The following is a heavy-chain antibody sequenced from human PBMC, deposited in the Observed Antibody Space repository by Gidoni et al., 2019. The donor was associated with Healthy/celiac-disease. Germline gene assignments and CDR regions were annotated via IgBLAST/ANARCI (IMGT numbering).Heavy chain of an antibody. CDR2: IIPILGIA. J-gene: IGHJ6*02. V-gene: IGHV1-69*02. CDR3: ARGSREPYYYYGMDV. D-gene: IGHD1-26*01. Sequence: QVQLVQSGAEVKKPGSSVKVSCKASGGTFSSYPISWVRQAPGQGLEWMGRIIPILGIANYAQKFQGRVTITADKSTSTAYMELSSLRSEDTAVYYCARGSREPYYYYGMDVWGQGTTVTVSS. CDR1: GGTFSSYP.